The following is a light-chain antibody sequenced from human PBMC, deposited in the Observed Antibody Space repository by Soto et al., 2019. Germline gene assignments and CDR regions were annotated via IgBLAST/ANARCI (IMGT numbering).Light chain of an antibody. V-gene: IGKV3-15*01. CDR3: QQYNNWPGT. CDR2: GAS. CDR1: QSVSSK. Sequence: EIVLTQSPGTLSVSPGERATLSCRASQSVSSKLAWYQQKPGQAPRLLFYGASTGATGIPARFSGSGSETGFTLSISSLQSEDFAVYYCQQYNNWPGTFGQGTKVDIK. J-gene: IGKJ1*01.